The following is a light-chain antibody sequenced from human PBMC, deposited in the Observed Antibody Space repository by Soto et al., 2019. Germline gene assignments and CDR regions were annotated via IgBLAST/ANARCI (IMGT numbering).Light chain of an antibody. J-gene: IGKJ2*01. V-gene: IGKV3-20*01. CDR3: QQYSSLPHT. Sequence: SVLTQSPGTLSLSPGERATLSCRASQSVSNSYFAWYQQKPGQAPRLLIYGISSRATGIPDRFSGSGSGTDVTLTISRLEPEDFVVYYCQQYSSLPHTFGQGTKLEVK. CDR1: QSVSNSY. CDR2: GIS.